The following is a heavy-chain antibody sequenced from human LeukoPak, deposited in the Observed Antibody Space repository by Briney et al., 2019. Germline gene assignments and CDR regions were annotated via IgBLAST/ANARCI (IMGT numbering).Heavy chain of an antibody. CDR3: STLRSCALTREDY. V-gene: IGHV3-23*01. Sequence: GGSLRLSCAASGFTFSSYAMSWVRQAPGEGLEWVSAISGSGGSTYYADSLRGRFTISRDNSRNSPYLQMNSLRAEDTALYYCSTLRSCALTREDYSGQGNLFTASS. CDR2: ISGSGGST. J-gene: IGHJ4*02. D-gene: IGHD1-26*01. CDR1: GFTFSSYA.